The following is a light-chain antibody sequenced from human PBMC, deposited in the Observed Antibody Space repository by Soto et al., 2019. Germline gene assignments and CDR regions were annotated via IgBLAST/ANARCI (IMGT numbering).Light chain of an antibody. CDR2: DGS. CDR1: QSINTW. Sequence: DIQMTQSPSTLSASIGDRIIITCRASQSINTWLTWYQQKPGEAPKLLIYDGSTLARGVPSRCSGSGSEKEFTLTINRLQRDDCATFYCQQYHTHSRTFRERTKVEV. J-gene: IGKJ1*01. V-gene: IGKV1-5*03. CDR3: QQYHTHSRT.